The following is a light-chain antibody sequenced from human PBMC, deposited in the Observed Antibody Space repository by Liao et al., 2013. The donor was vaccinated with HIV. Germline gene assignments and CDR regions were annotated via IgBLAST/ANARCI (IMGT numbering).Light chain of an antibody. CDR1: NIGSKG. V-gene: IGLV3-21*01. Sequence: SYVLTQPPSVSVAPGKTASISCGGNNIGSKGVNWYQRKPGQAPVLVIYYDTDRPSGIPERFSGSNSGNTATLTISGTQAMDEADYYCQAWDSTLYVFGTGTKVTVL. CDR3: QAWDSTLYV. J-gene: IGLJ1*01. CDR2: YDT.